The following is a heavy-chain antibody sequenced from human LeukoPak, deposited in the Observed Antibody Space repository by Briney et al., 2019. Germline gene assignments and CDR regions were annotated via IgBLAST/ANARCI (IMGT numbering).Heavy chain of an antibody. CDR2: ISGSGGST. Sequence: PGGSLRLSCAASGFTFSSYAMSWVRQAPGKGLEWVSAISGSGGSTYYADSVKGRFTISRDNSKNTLYLQMNSLRAEDTAVYYCARDSVTGYSNSNWFDPWGQGTLVTVSS. V-gene: IGHV3-23*01. J-gene: IGHJ5*02. CDR3: ARDSVTGYSNSNWFDP. CDR1: GFTFSSYA. D-gene: IGHD6-6*01.